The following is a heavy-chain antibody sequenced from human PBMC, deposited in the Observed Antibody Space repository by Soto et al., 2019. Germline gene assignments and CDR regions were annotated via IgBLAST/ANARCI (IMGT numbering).Heavy chain of an antibody. V-gene: IGHV3-30-3*01. D-gene: IGHD3-22*01. CDR2: ISYDGSDK. CDR1: GFTFSSCA. Sequence: GGSLRLSGAASGFTFSSCAMDWVRQAPGKGLEWVALISYDGSDKDYADSVKGRFTISRDNSRNTLFLQMNSLRAEDTAVYYCARDYYKYYDSSGYYRSPAYWGQGTLVTVSS. J-gene: IGHJ4*02. CDR3: ARDYYKYYDSSGYYRSPAY.